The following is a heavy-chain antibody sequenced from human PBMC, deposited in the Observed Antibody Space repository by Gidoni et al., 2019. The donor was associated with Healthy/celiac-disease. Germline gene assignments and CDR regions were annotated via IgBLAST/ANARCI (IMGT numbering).Heavy chain of an antibody. CDR1: GGSFSGYY. D-gene: IGHD2-15*01. CDR2: INHSGST. CDR3: ARFRRYCSGGSCYSHAFDI. V-gene: IGHV4-34*01. J-gene: IGHJ3*02. Sequence: QVQLQQWGAGLLKPSETLSLTCAVYGGSFSGYYWSWIRQPPGQGLEWIGEINHSGSTNYNPSLKSRVTISVDTSKNQFSRKLSSVTAADTAVYYCARFRRYCSGGSCYSHAFDIWGQGTMVTVSS.